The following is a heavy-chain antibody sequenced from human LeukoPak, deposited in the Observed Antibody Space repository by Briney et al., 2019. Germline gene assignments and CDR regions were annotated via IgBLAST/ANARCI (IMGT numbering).Heavy chain of an antibody. V-gene: IGHV4-34*01. Sequence: KPSETLSLTCAVYGGSFSGYYWSWIRQPPGKGPEWIGEINHSGSTNYNPSLKSRVTISVDTSKNQFSLKLSSVTAADTAVYYCARGHTYYYDSSGYIDYWGQGTLVTVSS. CDR2: INHSGST. D-gene: IGHD3-22*01. J-gene: IGHJ4*02. CDR1: GGSFSGYY. CDR3: ARGHTYYYDSSGYIDY.